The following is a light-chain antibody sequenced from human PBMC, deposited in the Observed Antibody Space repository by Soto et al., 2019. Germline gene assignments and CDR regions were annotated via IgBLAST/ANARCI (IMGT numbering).Light chain of an antibody. J-gene: IGKJ5*01. CDR1: QYIIAW. CDR2: TAS. Sequence: DIQMTQSPSSVTASVGDRVTITCRASQYIIAWLAWYQQKPVKAPNLLIYTASNLQSGVPSMFSGSGSGTHFTLTISSLQPEDFGTYYCQQTDSFPITFGQWTRLEIK. CDR3: QQTDSFPIT. V-gene: IGKV1-12*01.